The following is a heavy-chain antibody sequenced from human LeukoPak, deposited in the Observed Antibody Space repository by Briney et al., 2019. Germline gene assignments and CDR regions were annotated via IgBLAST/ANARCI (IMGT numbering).Heavy chain of an antibody. CDR2: ISASGGTT. CDR1: EFTFSSYA. J-gene: IGHJ4*02. D-gene: IGHD3-9*01. CDR3: AKDLTGHTTPLFDY. Sequence: GGSLRLSCAASEFTFSSYAMSWVRQAPGKGLEWVSCISASGGTTYYADSVKGRLTISRDNSRNTLYLQMNSLGAEDTAVYYCAKDLTGHTTPLFDYWGQGTLVIVSS. V-gene: IGHV3-23*01.